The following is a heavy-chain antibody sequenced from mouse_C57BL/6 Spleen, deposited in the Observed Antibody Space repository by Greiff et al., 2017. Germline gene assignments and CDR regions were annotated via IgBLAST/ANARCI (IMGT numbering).Heavy chain of an antibody. D-gene: IGHD1-1*01. CDR1: GYAFSSYW. CDR2: IYPGDGDT. J-gene: IGHJ4*01. V-gene: IGHV1-80*01. CDR3: ARSYYGSFFYYAMDY. Sequence: LQESGASVKISCKASGYAFSSYWMNWVKQRPGKGLEWIGQIYPGDGDTNYNGKFKGKATLTADKSSSTAYMQLSSLTSEDSAVYFCARSYYGSFFYYAMDYWGQGTSVTVSS.